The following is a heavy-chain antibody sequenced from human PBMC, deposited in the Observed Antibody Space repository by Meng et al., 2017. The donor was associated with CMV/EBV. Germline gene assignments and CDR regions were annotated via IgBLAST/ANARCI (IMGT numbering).Heavy chain of an antibody. CDR1: GFTFSNAW. CDR2: IKSKTDGGTT. D-gene: IGHD5-24*01. CDR3: TTGDDGYNYYYYYGMDV. J-gene: IGHJ6*02. Sequence: GESLKISCAASGFTFSNAWMSWVRQAPGKGLEWVGRIKSKTDGGTTDYAAPVKGRFTISRDESKNTLYLQMNSLKTEDTDVYYCTTGDDGYNYYYYYGMDVWGQGTTVTVSS. V-gene: IGHV3-15*01.